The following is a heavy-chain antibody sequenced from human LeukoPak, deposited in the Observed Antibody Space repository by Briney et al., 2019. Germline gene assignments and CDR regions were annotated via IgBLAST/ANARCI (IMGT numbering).Heavy chain of an antibody. CDR2: ISSSSSYI. V-gene: IGHV3-21*01. CDR3: ARLSGAPYCGGDCPGYFQH. D-gene: IGHD2-21*02. J-gene: IGHJ1*01. Sequence: GGSLRLSCAASGFTFSSYSMNWVRQAPGKGLEWVSSISSSSSYIYYADSVKGRFTISRDNAKNSLYLQMNSLRAEDTAVYYCARLSGAPYCGGDCPGYFQHWGQGTLVTVSS. CDR1: GFTFSSYS.